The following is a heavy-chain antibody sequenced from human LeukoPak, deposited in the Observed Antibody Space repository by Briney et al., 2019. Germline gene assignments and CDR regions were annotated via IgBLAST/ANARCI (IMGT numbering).Heavy chain of an antibody. Sequence: GASVKVSCKASGYTISAYYIHWLRQAPGQGLEWMGWINVNSGDTNSAPNFQGRVTLTRDMSSNTAYMEVTKLTLDDTAVFYCARDGGLDFWGQGTLVTVSS. V-gene: IGHV1-2*02. CDR1: GYTISAYY. D-gene: IGHD2-15*01. CDR3: ARDGGLDF. J-gene: IGHJ4*02. CDR2: INVNSGDT.